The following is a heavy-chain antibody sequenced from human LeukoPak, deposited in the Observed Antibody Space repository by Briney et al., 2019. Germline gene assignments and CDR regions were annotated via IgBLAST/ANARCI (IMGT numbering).Heavy chain of an antibody. J-gene: IGHJ4*02. CDR1: GFSVSTNY. CDR3: ARGSLIGRFDY. Sequence: GRSLRLSCAASGFSVSTNYMSWVRQAPGKGMEWVSVISSGVSTYYADPLKGRFTIARDNSKNTVYLQMNSLRAEDTAVYYCARGSLIGRFDYWGQGTLVTVSS. CDR2: ISSGVST. V-gene: IGHV3-53*01. D-gene: IGHD1-26*01.